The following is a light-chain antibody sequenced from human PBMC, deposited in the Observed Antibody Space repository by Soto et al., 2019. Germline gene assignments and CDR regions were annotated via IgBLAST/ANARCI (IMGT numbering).Light chain of an antibody. Sequence: QSVLTQPASVSGSPGQSITIACTGTNRDVGSYNLVSWYQQRPGEAPKLIISEVRNRPSGISYRFTGSKSGNTASLTISGLQAEDEADYYCSSYSTSNTHNYVFGTGTKVTVL. CDR3: SSYSTSNTHNYV. CDR1: NRDVGSYNL. V-gene: IGLV2-14*01. CDR2: EVR. J-gene: IGLJ1*01.